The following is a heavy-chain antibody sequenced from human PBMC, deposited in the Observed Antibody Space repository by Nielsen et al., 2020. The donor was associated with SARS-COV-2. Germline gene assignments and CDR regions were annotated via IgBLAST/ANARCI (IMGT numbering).Heavy chain of an antibody. Sequence: GESRKISCAASGFTFSSYAMHWVRQAPGKGLEWVAVISYDGSNKYYADSVKGRFTISRDNSKNTLYLQMNSLRAEDTAVYYCARELYCSSTSCYDLAYWGQGTLVTVSS. J-gene: IGHJ4*02. CDR1: GFTFSSYA. CDR3: ARELYCSSTSCYDLAY. V-gene: IGHV3-30-3*01. D-gene: IGHD2-2*01. CDR2: ISYDGSNK.